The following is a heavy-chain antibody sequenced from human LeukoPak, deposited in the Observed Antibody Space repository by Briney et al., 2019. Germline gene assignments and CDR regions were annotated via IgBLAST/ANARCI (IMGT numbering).Heavy chain of an antibody. CDR2: INPSGGST. V-gene: IGHV1-46*01. CDR3: ARVDYDRDY. CDR1: GYTFTSYY. J-gene: IGHJ4*02. Sequence: ASVKVSCKASGYTFTSYYMHWVRQAPGQGLEWMGVINPSGGSTAYAQKFQGRVTMTRDTSTSTVFIQLSSLRSEDTAVYYCARVDYDRDYWGQGTLVTVSS. D-gene: IGHD3-16*01.